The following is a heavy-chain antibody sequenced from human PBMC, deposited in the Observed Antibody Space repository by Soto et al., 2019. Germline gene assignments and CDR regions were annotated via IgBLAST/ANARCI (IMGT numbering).Heavy chain of an antibody. CDR2: IHSTGGS. V-gene: IGHV4-4*07. J-gene: IGHJ5*02. CDR3: VRGVAAVGTDWFAP. D-gene: IGHD6-13*01. Sequence: QVQLQESGPGLVKPSETLSLSCSVSGYSISSYYWNWVRQTADKRLEWIGRIHSTGGSHYNPSLRSRLPMSIDTSKKQFYLELTSVTAADTAVYYCVRGVAAVGTDWFAPWAQGTLVTVSS. CDR1: GYSISSYY.